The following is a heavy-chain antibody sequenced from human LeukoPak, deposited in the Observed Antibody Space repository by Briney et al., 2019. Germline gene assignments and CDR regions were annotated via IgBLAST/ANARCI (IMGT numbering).Heavy chain of an antibody. CDR1: GDSVSSNSAA. CDR2: TYYRSKWYN. CDR3: ARYGDYKGGSFDI. D-gene: IGHD4-17*01. Sequence: SQTLSLTCAISGDSVSSNSAAWNWIRQSPSRGXXXLGRTYYRSKWYNDYAVSVKSRITINPDTSKNQFSLQLNSVTPEDTAVYYCARYGDYKGGSFDIWGQGTMVTVSS. J-gene: IGHJ3*02. V-gene: IGHV6-1*01.